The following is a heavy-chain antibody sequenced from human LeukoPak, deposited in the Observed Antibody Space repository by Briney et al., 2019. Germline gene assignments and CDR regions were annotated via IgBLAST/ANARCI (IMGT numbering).Heavy chain of an antibody. J-gene: IGHJ6*02. CDR1: GYTFTGYY. Sequence: ASVKVSCKASGYTFTGYYMHWVRQAPGQGLEWMGWINPNSGGTNYAQKFQGRVTMTRDTSISTAYMELSRLRTDDTAVYYCARVPHYSYYYYYGMDVWGQGTTVTVSS. V-gene: IGHV1-2*02. CDR2: INPNSGGT. CDR3: ARVPHYSYYYYYGMDV. D-gene: IGHD3-10*01.